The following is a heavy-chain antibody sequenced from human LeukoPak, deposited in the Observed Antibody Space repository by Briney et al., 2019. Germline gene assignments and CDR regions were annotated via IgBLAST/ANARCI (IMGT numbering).Heavy chain of an antibody. Sequence: PGGSLRLSCAASGFTFNNYAMTWVRQAPGKGLEWVSAISGSGGSTYYADAVKGRFTISRDNSKNTLYLQMRSLRPEDTAMYYCAKACSGWGCFDPWGQGTLLTVSS. D-gene: IGHD6-19*01. CDR3: AKACSGWGCFDP. CDR2: ISGSGGST. J-gene: IGHJ5*02. V-gene: IGHV3-23*01. CDR1: GFTFNNYA.